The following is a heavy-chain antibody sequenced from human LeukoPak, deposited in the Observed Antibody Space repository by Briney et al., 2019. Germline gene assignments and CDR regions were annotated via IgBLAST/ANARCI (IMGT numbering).Heavy chain of an antibody. CDR2: INPSGGST. Sequence: ASVKVSCKASGYTFTSYYMHWVRQAPGQGLEWMGIINPSGGSTSYAQKFQGRVTMTRDTSTSTAYMELSSLRSEDTAVYYCARGRAVVPAAPYYYYYYMDVWGKGTTVTVSS. V-gene: IGHV1-46*01. CDR1: GYTFTSYY. CDR3: ARGRAVVPAAPYYYYYYMDV. J-gene: IGHJ6*03. D-gene: IGHD2-2*01.